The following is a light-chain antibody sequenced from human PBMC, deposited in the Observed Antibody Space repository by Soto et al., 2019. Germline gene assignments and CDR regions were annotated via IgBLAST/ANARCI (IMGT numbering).Light chain of an antibody. Sequence: DIYMTQSPSTLSASVGDRVTITCRASQSISSWLAWYQQKPGKAPNLLIYKTSSLESGVPSRFSGSGSGTEFTLTISSLQPDDFATYYCQHYNDYSWTFGQGTKVEIK. CDR3: QHYNDYSWT. CDR1: QSISSW. J-gene: IGKJ1*01. V-gene: IGKV1-5*03. CDR2: KTS.